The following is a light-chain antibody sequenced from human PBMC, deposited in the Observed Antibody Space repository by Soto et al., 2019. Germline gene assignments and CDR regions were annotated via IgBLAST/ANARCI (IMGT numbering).Light chain of an antibody. CDR1: QSVTSNY. CDR3: QQYGTSFT. CDR2: GAA. Sequence: EIVLTQSPGTLSLSPGERATLSCRASQSVTSNYLAWYQHKPGQAPRCLIYGAASRSTGIPDRFSGSGSGTDFTLTISRLEPEDFAVYYCQQYGTSFTFGQGTKLEIK. J-gene: IGKJ2*01. V-gene: IGKV3-20*01.